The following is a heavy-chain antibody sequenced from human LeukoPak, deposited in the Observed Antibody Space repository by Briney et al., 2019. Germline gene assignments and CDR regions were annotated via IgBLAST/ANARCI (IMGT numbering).Heavy chain of an antibody. D-gene: IGHD4-17*01. CDR3: ARVKGHDYGEHFDY. V-gene: IGHV4-61*01. CDR2: IYYSGST. J-gene: IGHJ4*02. Sequence: SETLSLTCTVSGVSVSSGSYYWSWIRQPPGKGLEWIGYIYYSGSTNYNPSLKSRVTISVDTSKNQFSLKLSSVTAADTAVYYCARVKGHDYGEHFDYWGQGTLVTVSS. CDR1: GVSVSSGSYY.